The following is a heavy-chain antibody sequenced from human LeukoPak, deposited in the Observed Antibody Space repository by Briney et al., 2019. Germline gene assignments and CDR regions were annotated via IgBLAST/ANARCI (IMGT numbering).Heavy chain of an antibody. Sequence: GGSLRLSCAASGFTFSSYAMSWVRQAPGKGLEWVSAISGSGGSTYYADSVKGRFTISGDNSKNTLYLQMNSLRAEDTAVYYCAKGPDCSSTSCYARRFSFAYWGQGTLVTVST. J-gene: IGHJ4*02. CDR3: AKGPDCSSTSCYARRFSFAY. V-gene: IGHV3-23*01. CDR2: ISGSGGST. CDR1: GFTFSSYA. D-gene: IGHD2-2*01.